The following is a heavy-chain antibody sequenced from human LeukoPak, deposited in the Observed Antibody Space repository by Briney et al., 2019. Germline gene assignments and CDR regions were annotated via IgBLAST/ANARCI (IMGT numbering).Heavy chain of an antibody. CDR1: GGSISSGDYY. D-gene: IGHD2-2*01. CDR2: IYYSGST. Sequence: SETLSLTCTVSGGSISSGDYYWRWIRQPPGRGLEWIVYIYYSGSTYYNPSLKSRITISVDTSKNQFSLKLSSVTAADTAVYYCAREGRVVPAARLWGRGTMVTVSS. CDR3: AREGRVVPAARL. V-gene: IGHV4-30-4*01. J-gene: IGHJ3*01.